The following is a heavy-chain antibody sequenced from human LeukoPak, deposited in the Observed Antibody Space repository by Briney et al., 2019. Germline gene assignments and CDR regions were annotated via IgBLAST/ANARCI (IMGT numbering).Heavy chain of an antibody. CDR3: ARHSDTYGDRGPGY. V-gene: IGHV4-39*01. CDR2: IYYSGAT. Sequence: PSETLSLTCSFSGGSISSSSYYWGWIRPPPGKGLEWIGSIYYSGATYYSPSLKSRVTISIDTSKNQLSLRLSSVTAADTAVYYCARHSDTYGDRGPGYWGQGTLVTVSS. J-gene: IGHJ4*02. CDR1: GGSISSSSYY. D-gene: IGHD5-18*01.